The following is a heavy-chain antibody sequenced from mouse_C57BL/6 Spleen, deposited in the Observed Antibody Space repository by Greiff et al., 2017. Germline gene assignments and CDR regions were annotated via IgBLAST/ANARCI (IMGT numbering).Heavy chain of an antibody. CDR1: GYTFTSYW. V-gene: IGHV1-55*01. Sequence: VQLQQPGAELVKPGASVKMSCKASGYTFTSYWITWVKQRPGQGLEWIGDIYPGSGSTNYNEKFKSKATLTVDTSSSTAYMQLSSLTSEDSAVYYCARGYDYDVAMDYWGQGTSVTVSS. CDR2: IYPGSGST. CDR3: ARGYDYDVAMDY. J-gene: IGHJ4*01. D-gene: IGHD2-4*01.